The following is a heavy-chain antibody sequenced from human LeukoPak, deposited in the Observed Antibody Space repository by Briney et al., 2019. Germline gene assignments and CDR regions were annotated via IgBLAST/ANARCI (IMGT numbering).Heavy chain of an antibody. J-gene: IGHJ5*02. CDR3: ARVVRNDDSRGYYT. CDR2: INPNSGGT. CDR1: GYTFTGYY. Sequence: ASVKVSCKASGYTFTGYYMHWVRQAPGQGLEWVGWINPNSGGTNYAQKFQGRVTMTRDTSISTAYMELSRLRSDDTAVYYCARVVRNDDSRGYYTWGQGTLVTVSS. D-gene: IGHD3-22*01. V-gene: IGHV1-2*02.